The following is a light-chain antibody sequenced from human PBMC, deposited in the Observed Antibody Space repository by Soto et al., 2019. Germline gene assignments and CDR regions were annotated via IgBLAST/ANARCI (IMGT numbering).Light chain of an antibody. CDR1: SSNIGNNY. CDR3: AAWDDSLSAVV. V-gene: IGLV1-47*01. Sequence: QSVLTQPPSVSGTPGQRVTISCSESSSNIGNNYISWYQQLPGTAPKLLIYDDNKRPSGIPDRFSGSKSGTSASLAISGLQSEDEADYYCAAWDDSLSAVVFGGGTKLTVL. CDR2: DDN. J-gene: IGLJ2*01.